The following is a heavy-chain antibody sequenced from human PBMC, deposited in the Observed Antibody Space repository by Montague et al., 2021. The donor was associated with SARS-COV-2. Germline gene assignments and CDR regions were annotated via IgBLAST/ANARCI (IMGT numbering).Heavy chain of an antibody. CDR2: IYYSGST. CDR1: GDSLSSYY. V-gene: IGHV4-59*08. CDR3: ARHVSGSLTHFHH. D-gene: IGHD1-26*01. J-gene: IGHJ1*01. Sequence: SETLSLTCTVSGDSLSSYYWSWIRQPPGKGLEWIGYIYYSGSTNYNPSLKSRVTISVDTSKNQFSLNLSSVTAADTAVYYCARHVSGSLTHFHHWGQGSLVTVSS.